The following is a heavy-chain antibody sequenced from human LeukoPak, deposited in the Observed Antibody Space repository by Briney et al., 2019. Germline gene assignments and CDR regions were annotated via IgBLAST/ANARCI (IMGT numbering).Heavy chain of an antibody. Sequence: GGSLRLSCAASGFGFGDYWMTWARHVPGKGLEWVANIKRDGAEKHYAESVEGRFIISRDNAKNSLYLEMDSLKVEDTAVYYCARVGAWDLQRVFDYWGQGTLVTVSS. J-gene: IGHJ4*02. V-gene: IGHV3-7*01. D-gene: IGHD1-26*01. CDR1: GFGFGDYW. CDR3: ARVGAWDLQRVFDY. CDR2: IKRDGAEK.